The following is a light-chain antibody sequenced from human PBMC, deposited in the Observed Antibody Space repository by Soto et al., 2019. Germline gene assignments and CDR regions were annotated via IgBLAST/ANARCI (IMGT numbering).Light chain of an antibody. CDR2: ASS. CDR1: SSDVGSYNY. CDR3: SSYTSGSTLYV. Sequence: QSALTQHASVSGSPGQSITISCTGTSSDVGSYNYVSWYQHHPGKAPRLMIYASSNRPSGVSHRFSGSRSGNTASLTISGLQAEDEADYYCSSYTSGSTLYVFGTGTKVTVL. V-gene: IGLV2-14*01. J-gene: IGLJ1*01.